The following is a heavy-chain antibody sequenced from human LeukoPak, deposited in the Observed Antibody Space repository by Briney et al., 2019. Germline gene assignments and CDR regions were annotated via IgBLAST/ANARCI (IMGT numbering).Heavy chain of an antibody. CDR2: IKQDGSEK. V-gene: IGHV3-7*01. D-gene: IGHD3-9*01. CDR1: GFTFSYYW. J-gene: IGHJ4*02. CDR3: AREMDDILTGYGLDY. Sequence: GGSLRLSCAASGFTFSYYWMTWVRQAPGKGLEWVANIKQDGSEKYYVDSVKGRFTISRDNAKNSLYLQMNSLRAEDTAVYYCAREMDDILTGYGLDYWGQGTLVTVSS.